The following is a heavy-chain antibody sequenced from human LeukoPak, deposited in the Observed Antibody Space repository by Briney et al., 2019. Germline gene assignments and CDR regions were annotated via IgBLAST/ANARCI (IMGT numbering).Heavy chain of an antibody. CDR1: GYTFTSYG. CDR2: ISAYNGKI. CDR3: ARVVYYDFWSGYLDY. Sequence: ASVKVSCKASGYTFTSYGISWVRQAPGQGLEWMGWISAYNGKINYAQNLQGRVTMTTDTSTSTAYMELRSLRSDDTAVYYCARVVYYDFWSGYLDYWGQGTLVTVSS. J-gene: IGHJ4*02. D-gene: IGHD3-3*01. V-gene: IGHV1-18*01.